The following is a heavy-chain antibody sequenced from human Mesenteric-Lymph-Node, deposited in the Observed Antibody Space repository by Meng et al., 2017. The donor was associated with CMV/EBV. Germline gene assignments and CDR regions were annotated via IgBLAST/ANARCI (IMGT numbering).Heavy chain of an antibody. V-gene: IGHV1-2*06. CDR1: EYTFTGYY. J-gene: IGHJ4*02. CDR2: INPNSGGT. Sequence: CQASEYTFTGYYMHWVRQAPGQGLEWMGRINPNSGGTNYAQKFQGRVTMTRDTSISTAYMELSRLRSDDTAVYYCATSVVPAAPNFDYWGQGTLVTVSS. D-gene: IGHD2-2*01. CDR3: ATSVVPAAPNFDY.